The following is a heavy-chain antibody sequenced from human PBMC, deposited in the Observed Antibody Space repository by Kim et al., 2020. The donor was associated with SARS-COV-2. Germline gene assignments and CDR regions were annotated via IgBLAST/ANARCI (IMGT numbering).Heavy chain of an antibody. CDR1: DGSLSGYY. CDR2: INHGGST. CDR3: TRGGYSYAHEY. D-gene: IGHD5-18*01. Sequence: SETLSLTCAVYDGSLSGYYWTWLRQPPGKGLEWIGEINHGGSTNYNSSLKSRVTISLDTSKNQFSLSLNFVTAADTAVYYCTRGGYSYAHEYWGQGILV. V-gene: IGHV4-34*01. J-gene: IGHJ4*02.